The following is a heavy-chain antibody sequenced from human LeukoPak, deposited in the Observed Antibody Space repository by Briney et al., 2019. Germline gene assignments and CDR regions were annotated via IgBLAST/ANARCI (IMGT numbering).Heavy chain of an antibody. CDR3: ATGIVGAPFDY. CDR1: GFTFSSYG. V-gene: IGHV3-21*01. Sequence: GGSLRLSCAASGFTFSSYGMNWVRQAPGKGLEWVSSISSSSSYIYYADSVKGRFTISRDNAKNSLYLQMNSLRAEDTAVYYCATGIVGAPFDYWGQGTLVTVSS. CDR2: ISSSSSYI. J-gene: IGHJ4*02. D-gene: IGHD1-26*01.